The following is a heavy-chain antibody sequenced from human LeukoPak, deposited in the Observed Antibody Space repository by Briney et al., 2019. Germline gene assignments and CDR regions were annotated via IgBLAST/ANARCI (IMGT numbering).Heavy chain of an antibody. Sequence: PGGSLRLSCAASGFMFRSFEMYWVRQAPGKGLEWIAYISSGATTMYYADSVKGRFTISRDDDKNSLFLQMKSLRAEDTAVYYCALLAVASDFDYWGQGALVTVSS. CDR3: ALLAVASDFDY. J-gene: IGHJ4*02. CDR1: GFMFRSFE. CDR2: ISSGATTM. D-gene: IGHD6-19*01. V-gene: IGHV3-48*03.